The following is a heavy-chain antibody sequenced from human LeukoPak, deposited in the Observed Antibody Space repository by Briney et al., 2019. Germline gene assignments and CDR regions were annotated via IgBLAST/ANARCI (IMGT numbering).Heavy chain of an antibody. J-gene: IGHJ6*02. D-gene: IGHD3-9*01. V-gene: IGHV1-3*01. CDR2: INAGNGNT. Sequence: PGGSLRLSCSASGFTFSSYAMHWVRQAPGQRLEWMGWINAGNGNTKYSQKFQGRVTITRDTSASTAYMELSSLRSEDTAVYYCARSLMTGYYTYYYYYGMDVWGQGTTVTVSS. CDR1: GFTFSSYA. CDR3: ARSLMTGYYTYYYYYGMDV.